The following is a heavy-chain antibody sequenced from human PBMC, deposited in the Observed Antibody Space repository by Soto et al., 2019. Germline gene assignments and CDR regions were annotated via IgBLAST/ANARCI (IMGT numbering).Heavy chain of an antibody. CDR3: AKDSTRGNYHGIDV. CDR1: GFTFSSYA. D-gene: IGHD2-2*01. V-gene: IGHV3-23*01. J-gene: IGHJ6*02. CDR2: ISGFGGST. Sequence: PGGSLRLSCAASGFTFSSYAMSWVRQAPGKGLEWVSAISGFGGSTYYADSVKDHFTISRDNSKNTLHLKMNSLRAEDTAIYYCAKDSTRGNYHGIDVCGQGTTVTVYS.